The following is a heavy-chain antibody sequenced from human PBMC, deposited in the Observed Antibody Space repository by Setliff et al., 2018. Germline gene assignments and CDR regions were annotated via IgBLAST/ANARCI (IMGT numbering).Heavy chain of an antibody. CDR3: SRLVRDCTTTSCQGASGAEL. CDR1: GYTFSNYG. J-gene: IGHJ4*02. CDR2: ISAYSGNT. D-gene: IGHD2-2*01. Sequence: GASVKVSCKASGYTFSNYGITWVRQAPGQGLEWMGWISAYSGNTKYALTLQGRVTMTTDPSTTTAYLELRSLTFDDTAVYYCSRLVRDCTTTSCQGASGAELWGQGTLVTVSS. V-gene: IGHV1-18*04.